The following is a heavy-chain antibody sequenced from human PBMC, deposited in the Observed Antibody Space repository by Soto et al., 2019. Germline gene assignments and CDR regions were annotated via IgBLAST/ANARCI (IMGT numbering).Heavy chain of an antibody. D-gene: IGHD1-26*01. Sequence: PGGSLRLSCAASGFTFDDYAMHWVRQAPGKGLEWVSGISWNSGSIGYADSVKGRFTISRDNAKNSLYLQMNSLRAEDTALYYCAKDISSSYSGSYHGAFDIWGRGTMVTVSS. CDR3: AKDISSSYSGSYHGAFDI. CDR1: GFTFDDYA. V-gene: IGHV3-9*01. J-gene: IGHJ3*02. CDR2: ISWNSGSI.